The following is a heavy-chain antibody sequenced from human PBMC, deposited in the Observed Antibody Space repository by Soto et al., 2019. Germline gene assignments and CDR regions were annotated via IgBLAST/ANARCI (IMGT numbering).Heavy chain of an antibody. V-gene: IGHV4-39*07. Sequence: ETLSLTCTVSGGSISSSSYYWGWIRQPPGKGLEWIGSIYYSGSTYYNPSLKSRVTISVDTSKNQFSLKLSSVTAADTAVYYCARSDGRYWGQGTLVTVSS. CDR3: ARSDGRY. CDR2: IYYSGST. CDR1: GGSISSSSYY. J-gene: IGHJ4*02.